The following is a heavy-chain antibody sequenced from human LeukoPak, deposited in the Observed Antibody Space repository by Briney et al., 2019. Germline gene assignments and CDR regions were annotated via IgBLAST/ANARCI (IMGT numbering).Heavy chain of an antibody. CDR3: ASLTGGLLAVHALNI. CDR2: IIPLLGMT. CDR1: GGAFSSSA. J-gene: IGHJ3*02. Sequence: SVKVSCKTSGGAFSSSAISWVRQAPGQGLEWVGRIIPLLGMTNHAQKFQGRVTITADKSTSTAYMELSSLRSEDTAVYYCASLTGGLLAVHALNIWGQGTMVTVSS. V-gene: IGHV1-69*04. D-gene: IGHD6-19*01.